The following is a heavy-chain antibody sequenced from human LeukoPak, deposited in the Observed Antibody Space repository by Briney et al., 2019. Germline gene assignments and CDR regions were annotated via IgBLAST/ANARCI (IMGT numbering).Heavy chain of an antibody. V-gene: IGHV4-30-2*01. J-gene: IGHJ4*02. CDR3: ARLGLDYGGNSFDY. Sequence: SETLSLTCAVSGGSISSGGYSWSWIRQPPGKGLEWIGYIYHSGSTYYNPSLKSRVTISVDRSKNQFSLKLSSVTAADTAVYYCARLGLDYGGNSFDYWGQGTLVTVSS. CDR2: IYHSGST. D-gene: IGHD4-23*01. CDR1: GGSISSGGYS.